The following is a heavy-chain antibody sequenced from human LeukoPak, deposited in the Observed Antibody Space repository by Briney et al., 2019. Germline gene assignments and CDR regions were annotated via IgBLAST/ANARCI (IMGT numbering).Heavy chain of an antibody. CDR3: ASYGGRHFDY. Sequence: GGSLRLSCAASGFTFSSCWMSWVRQAPGKGLEWVANIKQDGSEKHYVDSVEGRFTISRDNAKNSLYLQMNSLRVEDTAVYYCASYGGRHFDYWGQGTLVTVPS. CDR1: GFTFSSCW. D-gene: IGHD4-23*01. J-gene: IGHJ4*02. CDR2: IKQDGSEK. V-gene: IGHV3-7*01.